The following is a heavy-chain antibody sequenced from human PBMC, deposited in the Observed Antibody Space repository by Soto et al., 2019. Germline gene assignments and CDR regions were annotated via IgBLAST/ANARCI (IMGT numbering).Heavy chain of an antibody. CDR1: GGSISGYY. CDR2: IYYSGST. V-gene: IGHV4-59*01. CDR3: ARDHEFDH. Sequence: SETLSLTCTVSGGSISGYYWSWIRQSPGKGLEWIGYIYYSGSTNYSPSLKSRVTISVDTSKNQFSLRLTSVTASDTAMYYCARDHEFDHWGQGALVTVSS. J-gene: IGHJ4*02.